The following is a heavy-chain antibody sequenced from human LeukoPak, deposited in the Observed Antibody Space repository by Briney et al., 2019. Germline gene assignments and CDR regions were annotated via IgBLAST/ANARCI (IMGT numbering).Heavy chain of an antibody. CDR1: GYTFTSYA. CDR2: INGGNGYT. V-gene: IGHV1-3*03. Sequence: ASVKVSCKASGYTFTSYAMHWVRQAPGQRLEWMGWINGGNGYTKYSQEFQGRVTITRDTSASTAYMELSSLRSEDMAVYYCAREYYDILTGYWPSFDYWGQGTLVTVSS. J-gene: IGHJ4*02. CDR3: AREYYDILTGYWPSFDY. D-gene: IGHD3-9*01.